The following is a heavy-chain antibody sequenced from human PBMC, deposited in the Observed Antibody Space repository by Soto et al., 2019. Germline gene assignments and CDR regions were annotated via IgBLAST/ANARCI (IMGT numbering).Heavy chain of an antibody. CDR3: ARGTYCGSNCFFAREY. Sequence: GASVKVSCTASGDTSTTYVTSWVRQAPGQGPEWIGGINPMSRTAKYSEKYNGRVTITADEATRTAYLDLTSLRFEDTAVYFCARGTYCGSNCFFAREYWGQGTLVTVSS. D-gene: IGHD2-21*01. V-gene: IGHV1-69*13. CDR1: GDTSTTYV. J-gene: IGHJ4*02. CDR2: INPMSRTA.